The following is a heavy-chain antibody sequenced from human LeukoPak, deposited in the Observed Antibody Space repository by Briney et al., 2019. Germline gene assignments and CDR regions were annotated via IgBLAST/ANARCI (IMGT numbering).Heavy chain of an antibody. V-gene: IGHV1-2*02. J-gene: IGHJ4*02. Sequence: PPASVKVSCKASGYTFTGYYMHWVRQAPGQGLEWMGWINLNNGRINYAQKFQGRVTMTRDTSISTAYMELSRLRSDDTAVYYCARTGAHGGLWFGEASRDWGQGTLVTVSS. CDR2: INLNNGRI. CDR3: ARTGAHGGLWFGEASRD. D-gene: IGHD3-10*01. CDR1: GYTFTGYY.